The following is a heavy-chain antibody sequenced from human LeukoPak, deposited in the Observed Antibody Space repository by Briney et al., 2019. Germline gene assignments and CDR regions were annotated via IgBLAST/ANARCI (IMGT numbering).Heavy chain of an antibody. CDR3: ARGGLAAAEFDY. CDR1: GGSFSGYY. Sequence: PSETLSLTCAVYGGSFSGYYWSWIRQPPGKGLEWIGEINHSGSTNYNLSLKSRVTISVDTSKNQFSLKLSSVTAADTAVYYCARGGLAAAEFDYWGQGTLVTVSS. CDR2: INHSGST. D-gene: IGHD6-13*01. V-gene: IGHV4-34*01. J-gene: IGHJ4*02.